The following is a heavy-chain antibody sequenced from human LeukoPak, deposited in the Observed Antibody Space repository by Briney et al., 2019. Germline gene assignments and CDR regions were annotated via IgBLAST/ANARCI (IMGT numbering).Heavy chain of an antibody. CDR2: FDPEDGET. Sequence: ASVKVSCKVSGYTLTELSMHWVRQAPGKGLEWMGGFDPEDGETIYAQEFQGRVTMTEDTSTDTAYMELSSLRSEDTAVYYCATGEITMVRGVIITSDYWGQGTLVTVSS. CDR3: ATGEITMVRGVIITSDY. CDR1: GYTLTELS. V-gene: IGHV1-24*01. D-gene: IGHD3-10*01. J-gene: IGHJ4*02.